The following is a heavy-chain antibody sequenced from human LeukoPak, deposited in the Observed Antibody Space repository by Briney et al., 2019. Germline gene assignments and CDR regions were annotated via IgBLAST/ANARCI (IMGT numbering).Heavy chain of an antibody. Sequence: APVKVSCKASGYTFTSYGISWVRQAPGQGLEWMGWISAYNGNTNYAQKLQGRVTMTTDTSTSTAYMELRSLRSDDTAVYYCARALVYYYDSSGYFLDYWGQGTLVTVSS. CDR1: GYTFTSYG. J-gene: IGHJ4*02. CDR3: ARALVYYYDSSGYFLDY. CDR2: ISAYNGNT. D-gene: IGHD3-22*01. V-gene: IGHV1-18*01.